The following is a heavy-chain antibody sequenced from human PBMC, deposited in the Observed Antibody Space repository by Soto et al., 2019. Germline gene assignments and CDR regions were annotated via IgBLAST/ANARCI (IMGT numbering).Heavy chain of an antibody. Sequence: QLQLQESGPGLVKPSETLSLTCTVSGGSISSSSYYWGWIRQPPGKGLEWIGSIYYSGSTYYNPYLKSRVTISVDTSKNQFSLKLSSVTAADTAVYYCARQVGEYPGAFDIWGQGTMVTVSS. CDR1: GGSISSSSYY. CDR3: ARQVGEYPGAFDI. V-gene: IGHV4-39*01. CDR2: IYYSGST. J-gene: IGHJ3*02.